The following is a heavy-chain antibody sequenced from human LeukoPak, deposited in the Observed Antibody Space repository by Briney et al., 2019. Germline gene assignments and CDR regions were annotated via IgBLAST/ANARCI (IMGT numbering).Heavy chain of an antibody. CDR3: ARVEMATTGGFYFDL. J-gene: IGHJ2*01. Sequence: ASVKVSCKASGGTFSSYAISWVRQAPGQGLEWMGGIIPIFGTANYAQKFQGRVTITTDESTSTAYMELSSLRSEDTAVYYCARVEMATTGGFYFDLWGRGTLVTVSS. V-gene: IGHV1-69*05. CDR1: GGTFSSYA. D-gene: IGHD5-24*01. CDR2: IIPIFGTA.